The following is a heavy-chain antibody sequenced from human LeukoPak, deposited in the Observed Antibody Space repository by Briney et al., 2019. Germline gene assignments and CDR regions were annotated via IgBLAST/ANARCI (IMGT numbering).Heavy chain of an antibody. Sequence: SETLSLTCTVSGGSISSGGYYWSWIRQHPGTGLEWIGYIYYSGSTYYNPSLKSRVTISVDTSKNQFSLKLSSVTAADTAVYYCARDQGGGYCSSTSCHHFDPWGQGTLVTVSS. CDR1: GGSISSGGYY. J-gene: IGHJ5*02. CDR3: ARDQGGGYCSSTSCHHFDP. CDR2: IYYSGST. D-gene: IGHD2-2*01. V-gene: IGHV4-31*03.